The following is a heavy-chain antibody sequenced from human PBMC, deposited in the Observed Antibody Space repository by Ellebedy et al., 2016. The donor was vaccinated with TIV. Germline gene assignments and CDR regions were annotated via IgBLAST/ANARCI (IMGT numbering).Heavy chain of an antibody. CDR1: GFAFSDYY. J-gene: IGHJ3*02. CDR3: ARARGAAGPAAFDI. Sequence: GGSLRLSCAASGFAFSDYYMTWIRQAPGKGLEWVSYISGSGSKIYYADSVKGRFTISRDHAKNSLYLQMNSLRAEDTALYYCARARGAAGPAAFDIWGQGTMVSVSS. D-gene: IGHD1-26*01. CDR2: ISGSGSKI. V-gene: IGHV3-11*01.